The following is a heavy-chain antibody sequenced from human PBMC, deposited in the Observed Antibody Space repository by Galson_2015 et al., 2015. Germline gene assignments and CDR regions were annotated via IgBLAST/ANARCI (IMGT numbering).Heavy chain of an antibody. CDR1: GYTFTNYY. Sequence: SVKVSCKASGYTFTNYYMHWVRQAPGQGLEWMGVINPIGGSTSYEQKFQGRVTMTRDTSTSTVYMELSRLRSEDTAMYYCARVAHDIVATFSDFWGQGTLVTVSS. CDR3: ARVAHDIVATFSDF. D-gene: IGHD5-12*01. J-gene: IGHJ4*02. CDR2: INPIGGST. V-gene: IGHV1-46*01.